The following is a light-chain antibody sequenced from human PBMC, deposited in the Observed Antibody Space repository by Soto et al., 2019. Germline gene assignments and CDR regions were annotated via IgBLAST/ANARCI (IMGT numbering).Light chain of an antibody. CDR3: CSYAGSPTFVT. CDR1: SSDVGSYNL. CDR2: EVS. Sequence: QSVLTQPASVSGSPGQSITIPCTGASSDVGSYNLVSWYQQHPGKAPKLMIYEVSRRPSGISNRFSGSKSGNTASLTISGLQAEDEADYECCSYAGSPTFVTFGGAAKVTGL. V-gene: IGLV2-23*02. J-gene: IGLJ2*01.